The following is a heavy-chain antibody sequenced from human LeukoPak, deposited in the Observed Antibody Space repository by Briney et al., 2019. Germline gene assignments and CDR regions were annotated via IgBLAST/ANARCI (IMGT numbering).Heavy chain of an antibody. V-gene: IGHV4-39*07. J-gene: IGHJ3*02. CDR2: IYYSGST. CDR3: ARDCDDAAFDI. Sequence: SETLSLTCTVSGASIISANYYWNWIRQPPGKGLEWIGNIYYSGSTHSNPSLKSRVTISVDTSKNQFSLKLSSVTAADTAVYYCARDCDDAAFDIWGQGTMVTVSS. CDR1: GASIISANYY.